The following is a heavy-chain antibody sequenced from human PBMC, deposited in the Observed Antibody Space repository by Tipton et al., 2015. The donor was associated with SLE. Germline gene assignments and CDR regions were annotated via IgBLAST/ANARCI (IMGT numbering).Heavy chain of an antibody. Sequence: TLSLTCTVSGGSIGSNSYHWGWIRQPPGKGLEWIGYIHSSGTTNYSPSLNSRVTMSVDTSKNQFSLRLTSVTAADSAVYYCAREVYGRFPIWGQGALVTVSS. CDR2: IHSSGTT. CDR1: GGSIGSNSYH. D-gene: IGHD3-10*01. J-gene: IGHJ4*02. V-gene: IGHV4-39*07. CDR3: AREVYGRFPI.